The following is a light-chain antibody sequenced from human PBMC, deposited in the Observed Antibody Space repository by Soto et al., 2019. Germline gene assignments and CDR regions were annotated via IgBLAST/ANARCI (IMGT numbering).Light chain of an antibody. J-gene: IGKJ1*01. CDR3: QVRDVWPS. Sequence: IVLTQSPVTLALSPGESAVLSCRASQTVSSSLAWYQHKPGQAPRLFIYDASKRAPGIPVRFTGSGSGTHFTLTISSLEPEDIAVYYCQVRDVWPSFGQGTKVEIK. CDR2: DAS. CDR1: QTVSSS. V-gene: IGKV3-11*01.